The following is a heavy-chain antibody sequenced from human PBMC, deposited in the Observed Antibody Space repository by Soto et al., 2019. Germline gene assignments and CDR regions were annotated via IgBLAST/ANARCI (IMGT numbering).Heavy chain of an antibody. J-gene: IGHJ5*02. V-gene: IGHV5-10-1*01. CDR2: IDPRDSYV. Sequence: GESLKISCTGFGYTFTTFWISWVLQMPWKGLEWMGRIDPRDSYVTYSPSFEGHVTISGDKSSNTAYLQWGSLKASDTAIYYCARLYCTTSTCDSWFDPWGQGTLVTVSS. CDR3: ARLYCTTSTCDSWFDP. CDR1: GYTFTTFW. D-gene: IGHD2-2*01.